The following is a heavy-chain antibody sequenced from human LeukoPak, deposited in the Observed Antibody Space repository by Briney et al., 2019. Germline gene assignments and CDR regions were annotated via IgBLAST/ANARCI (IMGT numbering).Heavy chain of an antibody. CDR3: ASIGYCTNGVCYGVHYFDY. CDR2: IYYSGST. D-gene: IGHD2-8*01. Sequence: SETLSLTCTVSGGSISSSSYYWGWIRQPPGKGLEWIGSIYYSGSTYYNPSLKSRVTISVDTSKNQFSLKLSSVTAADTAVYYCASIGYCTNGVCYGVHYFDYWGQGTLVTVSS. J-gene: IGHJ4*02. CDR1: GGSISSSSYY. V-gene: IGHV4-39*07.